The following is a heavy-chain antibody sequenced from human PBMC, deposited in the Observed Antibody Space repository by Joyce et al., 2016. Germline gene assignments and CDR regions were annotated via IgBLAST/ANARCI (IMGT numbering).Heavy chain of an antibody. Sequence: QVQLVQSGAEVEKPGASVKVSCKASGYTFTGHYLHWVRQVPGKGLEWMGWMNLKSGGTKYTQKFQGRVTMTRDMSSKTAYMELSRLRSDDTAVYYCARGDPLAGLLSGLGYWGQGTLVTVSS. CDR2: MNLKSGGT. J-gene: IGHJ4*02. V-gene: IGHV1-2*02. CDR1: GYTFTGHY. D-gene: IGHD2-15*01. CDR3: ARGDPLAGLLSGLGY.